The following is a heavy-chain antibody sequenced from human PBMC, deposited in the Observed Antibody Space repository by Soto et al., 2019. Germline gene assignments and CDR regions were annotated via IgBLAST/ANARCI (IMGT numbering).Heavy chain of an antibody. CDR3: ARGVLALDIEVGPGSRYGMDV. CDR2: IYYSGIT. D-gene: IGHD2-2*01. CDR1: GGSVSSGSYY. V-gene: IGHV4-61*01. J-gene: IGHJ6*02. Sequence: QVQLQESGPGLVKPSETLSLICTVSGGSVSSGSYYWSWIRQPPGKGLGWIGYIYYSGITNYNPSRKSRVTVLAATSKNQFSLKLSSVTPAETAVYYCARGVLALDIEVGPGSRYGMDVWGQGTTVTVSS.